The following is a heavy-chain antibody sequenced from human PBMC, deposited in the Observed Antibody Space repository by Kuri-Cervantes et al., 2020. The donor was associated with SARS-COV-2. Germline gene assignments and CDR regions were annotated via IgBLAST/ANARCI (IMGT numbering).Heavy chain of an antibody. Sequence: ASVKVSCKASGYTFTDYAIHWVRQAPGQRLEWMGWINAGNGDTRYSQKFRGRVTITRDTSASTAYMDLSSLRSEDTALYYCARDLPYCSRACCSRFDYWGQGTLVTVSS. CDR2: INAGNGDT. CDR3: ARDLPYCSRACCSRFDY. CDR1: GYTFTDYA. J-gene: IGHJ4*02. V-gene: IGHV1-3*01. D-gene: IGHD2-2*01.